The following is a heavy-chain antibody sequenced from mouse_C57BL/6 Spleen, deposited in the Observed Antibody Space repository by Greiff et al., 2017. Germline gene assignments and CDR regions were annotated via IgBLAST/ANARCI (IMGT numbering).Heavy chain of an antibody. J-gene: IGHJ1*03. D-gene: IGHD1-1*01. CDR1: GFTFSSYA. CDR3: AREGATVVENWYFDV. Sequence: EVHLVESGGGLVKPGGSLKLSCAASGFTFSSYAMSWVRQTPETRLEWVATISDGGSYTYYPDNVKGRFNICRDNAKNNLYLQMRHLKSEDTAMYYCAREGATVVENWYFDVWGTGTTVTVSS. CDR2: ISDGGSYT. V-gene: IGHV5-4*01.